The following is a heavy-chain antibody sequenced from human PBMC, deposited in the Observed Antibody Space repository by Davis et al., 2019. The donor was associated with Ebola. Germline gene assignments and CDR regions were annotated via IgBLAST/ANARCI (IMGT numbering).Heavy chain of an antibody. CDR3: ARLGVTIDY. D-gene: IGHD4-17*01. CDR1: GGSISSSSYY. Sequence: MPGGSLRLSCTVSGGSISSSSYYWGWIRQPPGKGLEWIGSIYYSGSTYYNPSLKSRVTISVDTSKNQFSLKLSSVTAADTAVYYCARLGVTIDYWGQGTLVTVSS. V-gene: IGHV4-39*01. CDR2: IYYSGST. J-gene: IGHJ4*02.